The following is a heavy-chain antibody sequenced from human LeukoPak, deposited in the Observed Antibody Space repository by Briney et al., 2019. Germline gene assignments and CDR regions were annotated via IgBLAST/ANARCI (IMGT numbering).Heavy chain of an antibody. J-gene: IGHJ6*03. CDR2: ISSSGST. V-gene: IGHV4-4*07. D-gene: IGHD6-13*01. Sequence: SETLSLTCTVSGGSISSYYWSWIRQPAGKRLEWIGRISSSGSTNYNPSLKSRVTISVDTSKNQFSLKLSSVTAADTAVYYCARVGQLYYYYYMDVWGKGTTVTVSS. CDR1: GGSISSYY. CDR3: ARVGQLYYYYYMDV.